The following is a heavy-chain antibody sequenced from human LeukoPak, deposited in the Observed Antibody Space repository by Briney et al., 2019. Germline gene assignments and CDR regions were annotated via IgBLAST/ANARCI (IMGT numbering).Heavy chain of an antibody. V-gene: IGHV4-39*07. D-gene: IGHD2-2*02. CDR2: IYYSGST. J-gene: IGHJ4*02. Sequence: SETLSLTCTVSGGSISSSSYYWGWIRQPPGEGLEWIGSIYYSGSTYYNPSLKSRVTISVDTSKNQFSLKLSSVTAADTAVYYCAREDCSSTSCYTGGWVDYWGQGTLVTVSS. CDR3: AREDCSSTSCYTGGWVDY. CDR1: GGSISSSSYY.